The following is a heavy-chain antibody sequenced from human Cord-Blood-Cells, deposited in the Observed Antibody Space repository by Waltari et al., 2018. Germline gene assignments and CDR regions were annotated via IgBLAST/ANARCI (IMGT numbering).Heavy chain of an antibody. CDR1: GGTFSSYT. V-gene: IGHV1-69*08. D-gene: IGHD5-12*01. J-gene: IGHJ4*02. CDR2: SIPILGIA. Sequence: QVQLVQSGAEVKKHGSCVKVSCKASGGTFSSYTISRVRQAPGQGLEWMGTSIPILGIANYAQKFQGRVTITADKSTSTAYMELSSLRSEDTAVYYCARDLTSGSGYDYGYWGQGTLVTVSS. CDR3: ARDLTSGSGYDYGY.